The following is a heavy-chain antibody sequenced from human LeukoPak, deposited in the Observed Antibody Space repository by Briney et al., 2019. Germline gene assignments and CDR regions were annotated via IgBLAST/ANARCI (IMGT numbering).Heavy chain of an antibody. CDR3: STDSLVLNY. D-gene: IGHD3-16*01. CDR2: IKSKTNGGTT. CDR1: GLTFTNAW. V-gene: IGHV3-15*01. Sequence: GGSPRLSCAASGLTFTNAWMSWVRQAPGKGLEWVGRIKSKTNGGTTDYAAPVKGRFTVSRDDSKNTVYLQMNSLKTEDTAVYYCSTDSLVLNYLGQGTLVTVSS. J-gene: IGHJ4*02.